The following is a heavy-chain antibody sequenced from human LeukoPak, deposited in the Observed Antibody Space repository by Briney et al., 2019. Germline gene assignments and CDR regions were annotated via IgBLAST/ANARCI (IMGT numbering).Heavy chain of an antibody. D-gene: IGHD5-12*01. V-gene: IGHV3-48*03. CDR2: ISSSGSTI. J-gene: IGHJ3*02. Sequence: PGRSLRLSCAASGFTFSSYEMNWVRQAPGKGLEWVSYISSSGSTIYYADSVKGRFTISRDNAKNSLYLQMNSLRAEDTAVYYCARDGGGSTVATITGDAFDIWGQGTMVTVSS. CDR3: ARDGGGSTVATITGDAFDI. CDR1: GFTFSSYE.